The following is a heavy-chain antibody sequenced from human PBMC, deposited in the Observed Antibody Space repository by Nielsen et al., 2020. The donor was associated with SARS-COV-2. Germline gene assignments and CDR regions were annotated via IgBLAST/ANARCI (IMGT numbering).Heavy chain of an antibody. CDR1: GYTFTSYY. D-gene: IGHD2-2*01. CDR2: INPSGGST. V-gene: IGHV1-46*01. J-gene: IGHJ6*02. CDR3: ARDQRDIVVVPAADTRYYYYYYGMDV. Sequence: ASVKVSCKASGYTFTSYYMHWVRQAPGQGLEWMGIINPSGGSTSYAQKLQGRVTMTTDTSTSTAYMELRSLRSDDTAVYYCARDQRDIVVVPAADTRYYYYYYGMDVWGQGTTVTVSS.